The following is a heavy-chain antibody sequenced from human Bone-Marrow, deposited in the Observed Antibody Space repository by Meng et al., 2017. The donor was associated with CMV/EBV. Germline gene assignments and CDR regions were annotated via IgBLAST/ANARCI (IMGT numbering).Heavy chain of an antibody. CDR1: GYTFTSYY. CDR3: ARALRITMVRGATFDY. CDR2: INPSGGST. V-gene: IGHV1-46*01. Sequence: ASVKVSCKASGYTFTSYYMHWVRQAPGQGLEWMGIINPSGGSTSYAQKFQGRVTMTRDTSTSTVYMELSSLRSEDTAVYYCARALRITMVRGATFDYWGQGTLVTFSS. J-gene: IGHJ4*02. D-gene: IGHD3-10*01.